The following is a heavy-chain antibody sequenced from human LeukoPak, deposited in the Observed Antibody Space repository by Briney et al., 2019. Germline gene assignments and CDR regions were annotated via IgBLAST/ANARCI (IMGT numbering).Heavy chain of an antibody. D-gene: IGHD3-10*01. V-gene: IGHV3-30*18. CDR2: ISYDGSNK. Sequence: GSPRLSCAASGFTFSSYGMHWVRQAPGKGLEWVAVISYDGSNKYYADSVKGRFTISRDNSKNTLYLQMNSLRAEDTAVYYCAKGGGDYYGFDYWGQGTLVTVSS. J-gene: IGHJ4*02. CDR1: GFTFSSYG. CDR3: AKGGGDYYGFDY.